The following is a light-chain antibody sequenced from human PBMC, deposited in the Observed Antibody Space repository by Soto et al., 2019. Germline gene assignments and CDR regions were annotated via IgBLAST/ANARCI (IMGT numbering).Light chain of an antibody. V-gene: IGKV3-20*01. Sequence: EIVWTQSPATLSWSPGERATLSCRASQSVSSYLAWYQQKPGQAPRLLIYGASSRATGIPDRFSGSGSGTVFTLTINILEPDDFAVYYCHQYGNSPQTFGQGTKVDIK. CDR3: HQYGNSPQT. CDR2: GAS. J-gene: IGKJ1*01. CDR1: QSVSSY.